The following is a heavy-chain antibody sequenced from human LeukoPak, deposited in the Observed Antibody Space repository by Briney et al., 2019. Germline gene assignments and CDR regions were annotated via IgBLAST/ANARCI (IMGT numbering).Heavy chain of an antibody. CDR3: ARVITDTAMVTYFDY. CDR1: GGSISSGDYY. V-gene: IGHV4-30-4*01. D-gene: IGHD5-18*01. Sequence: SETLSLTCTVSGGSISSGDYYWSWIRQPPGKGLEWIGYIYYSGSTYYNPSLKSRVTISVDTSKNQFSLKLSSVTAADTAVYYGARVITDTAMVTYFDYWGQGTLVTVSS. CDR2: IYYSGST. J-gene: IGHJ4*02.